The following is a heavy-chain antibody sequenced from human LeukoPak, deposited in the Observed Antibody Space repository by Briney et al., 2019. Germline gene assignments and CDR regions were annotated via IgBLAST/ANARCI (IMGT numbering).Heavy chain of an antibody. CDR1: GFTFSTFG. Sequence: PGGSLRLSCATAGFTFSTFGIHWVRQTPGKGLEWAAAIQSDGSKQYYGDSVKGRFTISRDSSKNTVYLQMNSLRDEDTAVYYSARDVDTSSHSSQLDPWGQGTLVTVSS. D-gene: IGHD5-18*01. CDR3: ARDVDTSSHSSQLDP. V-gene: IGHV3-33*01. CDR2: IQSDGSKQ. J-gene: IGHJ5*02.